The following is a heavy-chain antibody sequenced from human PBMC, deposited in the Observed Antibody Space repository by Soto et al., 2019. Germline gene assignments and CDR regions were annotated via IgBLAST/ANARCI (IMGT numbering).Heavy chain of an antibody. D-gene: IGHD3-10*01. CDR1: GYTFTTYI. V-gene: IGHV1-3*01. Sequence: ASVKVSCKASGYTFTTYIIHWVRQAPGQRLEWMGWINAGNGHTKYTRKFQGRVTITRDTSASTAYMELSSLRSEDTAVYYCARGSLWFGDLLPIDYWGQGTQVTVSS. J-gene: IGHJ4*02. CDR3: ARGSLWFGDLLPIDY. CDR2: INAGNGHT.